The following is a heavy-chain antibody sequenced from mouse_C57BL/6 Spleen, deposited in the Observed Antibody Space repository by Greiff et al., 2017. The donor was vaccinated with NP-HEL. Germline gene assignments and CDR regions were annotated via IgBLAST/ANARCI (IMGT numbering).Heavy chain of an antibody. D-gene: IGHD3-2*01. J-gene: IGHJ2*01. CDR3: ARRRQGSYFDY. CDR1: GYTFTSYW. CDR2: IDPSDSYT. V-gene: IGHV1-50*01. Sequence: VQLQQPGAELVKPGASVKLSCKASGYTFTSYWMQWVKQRPGQGLEWIGEIDPSDSYTNYNQQFKGKATLTVDTSSSTAYMQLSSLTSEDSAVYYCARRRQGSYFDYWGQGTTLTVSS.